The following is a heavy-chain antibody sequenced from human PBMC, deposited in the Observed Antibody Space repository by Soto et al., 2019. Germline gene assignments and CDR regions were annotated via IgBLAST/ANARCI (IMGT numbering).Heavy chain of an antibody. CDR1: GGSISSYY. D-gene: IGHD3-3*01. Sequence: SETLSLTCTVSGGSISSYYWSWIRQPPGKGLEWIGYIYYSGSTNYNPSLKSRVTISVDTSKNQFSLKLSSVTAADTAVYYCASSVITICGVVTDYYYYMDVWGKGTTVTVSS. CDR2: IYYSGST. V-gene: IGHV4-59*01. CDR3: ASSVITICGVVTDYYYYMDV. J-gene: IGHJ6*03.